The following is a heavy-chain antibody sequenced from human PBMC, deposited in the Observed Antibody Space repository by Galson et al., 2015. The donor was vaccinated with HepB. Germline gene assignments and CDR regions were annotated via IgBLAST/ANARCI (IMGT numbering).Heavy chain of an antibody. CDR2: ISYDGSK. CDR3: ARVRIINLDY. Sequence: SLRLSCAASGFTFSSYDLYWVRQAPGKGLEWVAVISYDGSKTYADSVKGRFTISRDNSKSTLYLHMNSLRFEDTSMYYCARVRIINLDYWGQGTLVTVSS. CDR1: GFTFSSYD. V-gene: IGHV3-30-3*01. J-gene: IGHJ4*02. D-gene: IGHD3-10*01.